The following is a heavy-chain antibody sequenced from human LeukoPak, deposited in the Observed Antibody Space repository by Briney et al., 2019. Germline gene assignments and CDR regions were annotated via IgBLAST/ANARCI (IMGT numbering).Heavy chain of an antibody. J-gene: IGHJ4*02. CDR3: ARGSSSSFDY. V-gene: IGHV3-7*04. CDR2: INEDGSEK. CDR1: GFTFSSYG. Sequence: PGGSLRLSCAASGFTFSSYGMHWVRQAPGKGLEWVANINEDGSEKYYVDSVKGRFTISRDNAKNSLYLQMNSLRAEDTAVYYCARGSSSSFDYWGQGTLVTVSS. D-gene: IGHD6-6*01.